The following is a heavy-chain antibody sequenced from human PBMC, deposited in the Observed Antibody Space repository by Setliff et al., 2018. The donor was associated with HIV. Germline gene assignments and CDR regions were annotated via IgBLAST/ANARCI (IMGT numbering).Heavy chain of an antibody. Sequence: RLSCAASGFTFSSYGMHWVRQAPGKGLEWVAFIRYDGSNKYYADSVKGRFTISRDNSKNTLYLQMNSLRAEDTAAYYCAKDGGWYHDYWGQGTLVTVSS. D-gene: IGHD6-19*01. V-gene: IGHV3-30*02. CDR2: IRYDGSNK. CDR3: AKDGGWYHDY. J-gene: IGHJ4*02. CDR1: GFTFSSYG.